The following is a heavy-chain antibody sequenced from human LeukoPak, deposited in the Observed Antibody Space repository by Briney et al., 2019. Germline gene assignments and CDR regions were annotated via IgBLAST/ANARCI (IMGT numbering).Heavy chain of an antibody. Sequence: SSETLSLTCTVSGGSISSYYWSWIRQPPGKGLEWIGYIYYSGSTNYNPSLKSRVTISVDTSKNQFSLKLSSVTAADTAVYYCARDQSSSWYTRWFDPWGQGTLVTVSS. V-gene: IGHV4-59*01. CDR3: ARDQSSSWYTRWFDP. CDR1: GGSISSYY. D-gene: IGHD6-13*01. J-gene: IGHJ5*02. CDR2: IYYSGST.